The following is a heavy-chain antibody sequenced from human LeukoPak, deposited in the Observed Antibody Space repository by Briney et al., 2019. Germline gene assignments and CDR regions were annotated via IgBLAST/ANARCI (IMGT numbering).Heavy chain of an antibody. V-gene: IGHV4-38-2*01. J-gene: IGHJ5*02. CDR3: ARSKCGSTSCYGGNWFDP. CDR1: GYSISTGYY. CDR2: IYHSGST. D-gene: IGHD2-2*01. Sequence: SETLSLTCAVSGYSISTGYYWGWIRQPPGEGLEWIGTIYHSGSTYYNPSLKSRVTISVDTSKNQFSLKLSSVTAADTALYYCARSKCGSTSCYGGNWFDPWGQGTLVTVSS.